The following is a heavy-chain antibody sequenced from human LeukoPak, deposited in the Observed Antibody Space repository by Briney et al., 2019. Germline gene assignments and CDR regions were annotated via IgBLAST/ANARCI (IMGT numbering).Heavy chain of an antibody. V-gene: IGHV6-1*01. J-gene: IGHJ4*02. CDR3: ARDSIGWLNPFVD. CDR2: TYYRSKWCN. D-gene: IGHD6-19*01. CDR1: GDSDSGNGVA. Sequence: SQTLSLTCAISGDSDSGNGVAWDWIRQSPSRGLEWLGRTYYRSKWCNEYAISVKSRITINPDTSKNQFSLHLNSVTPEDTAVYFCARDSIGWLNPFVDWGQGTLVIVSS.